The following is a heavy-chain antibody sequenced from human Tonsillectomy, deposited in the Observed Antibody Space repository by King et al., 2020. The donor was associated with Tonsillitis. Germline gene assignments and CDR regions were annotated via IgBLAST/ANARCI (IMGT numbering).Heavy chain of an antibody. Sequence: VQLVESGGGLVQPGRSLRLSCIGSGFTFGDYTMSWFRQAPGKGLEWVGFMRSRAYGGTTQYAASVKGRFTISRDDSNSIAYLQMNSLKTDDTAVYYCSRGGLVVPAAMFDYWGQGTLVTVSS. CDR1: GFTFGDYT. CDR3: SRGGLVVPAAMFDY. V-gene: IGHV3-49*03. J-gene: IGHJ4*02. CDR2: MRSRAYGGTT. D-gene: IGHD2-2*01.